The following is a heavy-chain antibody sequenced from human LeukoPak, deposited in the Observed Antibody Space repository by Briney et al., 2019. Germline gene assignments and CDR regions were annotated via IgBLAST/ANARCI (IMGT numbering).Heavy chain of an antibody. D-gene: IGHD2-15*01. J-gene: IGHJ4*02. Sequence: GGSLRLSCAASVFSFSIYWMVWVRQATGERLEWVVSIKQYGSEKYCGVSVKGRFTMSKDNSKNSIYLQMNSLRAEDTAVYYCVREDRSCYYYWGQGTLVTVSS. CDR2: IKQYGSEK. CDR3: VREDRSCYYY. V-gene: IGHV3-7*03. CDR1: VFSFSIYW.